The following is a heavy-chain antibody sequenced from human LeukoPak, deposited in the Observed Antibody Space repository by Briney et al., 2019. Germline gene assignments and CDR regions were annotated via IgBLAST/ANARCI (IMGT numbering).Heavy chain of an antibody. D-gene: IGHD3-10*01. Sequence: PSETLSLTCAVYGGSFSGYYWSWIRQPPGKGLEWIGEINHSGSTNYNPSLKSRVTISVDTSKNQFSLKLSSVTAADTAVYYCAREGAGSGSYYNWNWFDPWGQGTLVTVSS. CDR3: AREGAGSGSYYNWNWFDP. CDR2: INHSGST. V-gene: IGHV4-34*01. CDR1: GGSFSGYY. J-gene: IGHJ5*02.